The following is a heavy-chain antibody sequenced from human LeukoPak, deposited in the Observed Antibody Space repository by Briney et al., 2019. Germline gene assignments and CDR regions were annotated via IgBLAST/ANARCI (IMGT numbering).Heavy chain of an antibody. D-gene: IGHD4-23*01. J-gene: IGHJ6*03. CDR2: IYYSGST. CDR3: ARTNYGGNPIYYYYMDV. Sequence: SETLSLTCTVSGRSISTYYWSSIRQPPGKGLEWIGYIYYSGSTNYNPSLKSRVTISVDTSNNQFSLKLSSVTAADTAVYYCARTNYGGNPIYYYYMDVWGKGTTVTVSS. V-gene: IGHV4-59*01. CDR1: GRSISTYY.